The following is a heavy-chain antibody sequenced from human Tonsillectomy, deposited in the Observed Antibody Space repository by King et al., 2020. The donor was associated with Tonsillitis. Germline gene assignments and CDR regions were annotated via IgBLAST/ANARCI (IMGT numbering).Heavy chain of an antibody. CDR3: ARHPRGGLLLFGKDIQFDY. V-gene: IGHV4-39*01. CDR1: GGSISSSSYY. J-gene: IGHJ4*02. CDR2: VYYSGST. Sequence: QLQESGPGLVKPSETLSLTCTVSGGSISSSSYYWGWIRQPPGKGLEWIGSVYYSGSTYYNPSLRSRVTISVDMSKNEFSLKLSSVTAADTAVFFCARHPRGGLLLFGKDIQFDYWGQGTLVTVPS. D-gene: IGHD3-22*01.